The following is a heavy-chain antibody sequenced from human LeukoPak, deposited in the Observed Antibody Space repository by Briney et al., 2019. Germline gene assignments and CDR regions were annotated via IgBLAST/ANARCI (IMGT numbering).Heavy chain of an antibody. D-gene: IGHD3-3*01. CDR2: IYYSGST. CDR1: GGPISSSNYY. J-gene: IGHJ4*02. Sequence: SETLSLTCTVSGGPISSSNYYWGWVRQPPGKGLEWIANIYYSGSTYYSPSLRSRVTISVDTSKNQFSLKLTSVTAADTAVYYCARHASVSGNWPRPLDYWGQGSLVTVSS. V-gene: IGHV4-39*01. CDR3: ARHASVSGNWPRPLDY.